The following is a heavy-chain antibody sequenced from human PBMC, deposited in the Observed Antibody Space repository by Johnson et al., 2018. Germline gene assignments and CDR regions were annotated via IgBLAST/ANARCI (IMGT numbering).Heavy chain of an antibody. J-gene: IGHJ4*02. D-gene: IGHD6-13*01. Sequence: VQLVQSGGGLVQXGGSLRLSCAASGCTFSSYAMTGVRQAPGKGLEWVSVISGSGDRTNDADSVKGRFTVSRDNSKNTLYLQMNSLRAEDTAVYYCAKGDSSSWYAFEYWGQGTLVTVP. CDR2: ISGSGDRT. V-gene: IGHV3-23*04. CDR1: GCTFSSYA. CDR3: AKGDSSSWYAFEY.